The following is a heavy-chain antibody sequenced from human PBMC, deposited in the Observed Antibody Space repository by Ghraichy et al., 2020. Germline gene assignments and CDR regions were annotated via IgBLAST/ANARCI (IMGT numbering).Heavy chain of an antibody. CDR1: GYTFTNYG. D-gene: IGHD5-24*01. V-gene: IGHV1-18*04. J-gene: IGHJ6*02. Sequence: ASVKVSCKASGYTFTNYGITWVRQAPGQGLEWMGWISAYNGNTNYAQKLQGRVTMTTDTSTSTAYMELRSLRSDDSAVYYCARRGYNDYFYYGLAVWGQGTTVTVSS. CDR3: ARRGYNDYFYYGLAV. CDR2: ISAYNGNT.